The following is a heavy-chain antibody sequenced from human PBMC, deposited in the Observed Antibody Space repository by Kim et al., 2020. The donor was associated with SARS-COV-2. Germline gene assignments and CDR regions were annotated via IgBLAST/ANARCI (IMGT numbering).Heavy chain of an antibody. CDR2: ISYDGSNK. D-gene: IGHD1-26*01. CDR1: GFTFSSYG. Sequence: GGSLRLSCAASGFTFSSYGMHWVRQAPGKGLEWVAVISYDGSNKYYADSVKGRFTISRDNSKNTLYLQMNSLRAEDTAVYYCGLGAQSYYGMDGWGQGTT. V-gene: IGHV3-30*03. J-gene: IGHJ6*02. CDR3: GLGAQSYYGMDG.